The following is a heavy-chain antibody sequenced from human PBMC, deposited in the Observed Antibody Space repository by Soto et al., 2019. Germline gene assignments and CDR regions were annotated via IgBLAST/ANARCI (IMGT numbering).Heavy chain of an antibody. CDR2: INAGNGNT. J-gene: IGHJ6*02. CDR3: AREVLVRGIKYHGTDV. D-gene: IGHD3-10*01. CDR1: GYTCTSYA. Sequence: ASLKVSCNASGYTCTSYAMHWVLQAPGQRLEWMGWINAGNGNTKYSQKFQGRVTITRDTSASTAYMELSSLRSEDTAVYYCAREVLVRGIKYHGTDVWVQGTTVTDSS. V-gene: IGHV1-3*01.